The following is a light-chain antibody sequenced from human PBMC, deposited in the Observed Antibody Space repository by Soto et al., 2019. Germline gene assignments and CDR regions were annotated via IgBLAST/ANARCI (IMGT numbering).Light chain of an antibody. CDR1: QSLVYSDGDTY. V-gene: IGKV2-30*01. Sequence: DVVMTQSPLSLPVTLGQPASISCRSSQSLVYSDGDTYLNWFQQRPGQSPRRLIYKVSNRESGVPDRLSDSGSCTDFTLKISRVEAEDVGDYYRMQGTLWPQVPYTFGQGNTLEIK. CDR2: KVS. J-gene: IGKJ2*01. CDR3: MQGTLWPQVPYT.